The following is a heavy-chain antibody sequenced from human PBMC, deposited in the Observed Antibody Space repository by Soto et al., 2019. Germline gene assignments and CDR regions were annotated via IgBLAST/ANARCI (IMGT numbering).Heavy chain of an antibody. Sequence: PSETLSLTCDVSGDSISTYYWSWIRQPPGKGLEWIGYVYYSGSTLYNPSLESRVTMSIDMSKKQVPLKLTSVIAADTAVYYCARTRMIESWIDYWGHGTLVTVSS. J-gene: IGHJ4*01. V-gene: IGHV4-59*01. D-gene: IGHD2-21*01. CDR2: VYYSGST. CDR1: GDSISTYY. CDR3: ARTRMIESWIDY.